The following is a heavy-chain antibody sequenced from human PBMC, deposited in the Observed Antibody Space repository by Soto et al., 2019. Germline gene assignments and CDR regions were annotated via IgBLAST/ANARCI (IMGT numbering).Heavy chain of an antibody. CDR2: ISGSGGST. V-gene: IGHV3-23*01. Sequence: GGSLRLSCAASGFTFSSYAMSWVRQAPGKGLEWVSAISGSGGSTYYADSVKGRFTISRDNSKNTLYLQMISLRAEDTAVYYCAKDQSYGDYYFDYWGQGTLVTVSS. CDR1: GFTFSSYA. D-gene: IGHD4-17*01. CDR3: AKDQSYGDYYFDY. J-gene: IGHJ4*02.